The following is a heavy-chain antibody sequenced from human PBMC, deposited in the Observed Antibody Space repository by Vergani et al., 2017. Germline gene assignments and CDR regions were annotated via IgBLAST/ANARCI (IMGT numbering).Heavy chain of an antibody. CDR1: GFTFSSHA. D-gene: IGHD5-24*01. J-gene: IGHJ4*02. Sequence: EVQLVESGGGLVQPGRSLRLSCVASGFTFSSHAMSWVRQGHGQGLEWVSSIKNTGDSTHYADSVKGRFTISRDNSKNTLYLQMSSLRVEDTAVYYCGRGSDNYNWGQGTLVTVSS. CDR2: IKNTGDST. CDR3: GRGSDNYN. V-gene: IGHV3-23*04.